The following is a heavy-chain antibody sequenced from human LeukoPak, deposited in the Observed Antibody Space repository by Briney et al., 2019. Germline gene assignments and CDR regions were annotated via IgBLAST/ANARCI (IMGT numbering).Heavy chain of an antibody. V-gene: IGHV4-59*01. Sequence: SETLSLTCTVSGGSFTSYFWSWVRQPPGEGLEWIGYIYYSGSTNYNPSLKSRVTISVDTSKNQFSLKLISVTAADTAVYYCARFVRNCVSTSCSFFDYWAREPWSPSPQ. J-gene: IGHJ4*02. D-gene: IGHD2-2*01. CDR1: GGSFTSYF. CDR2: IYYSGST. CDR3: ARFVRNCVSTSCSFFDY.